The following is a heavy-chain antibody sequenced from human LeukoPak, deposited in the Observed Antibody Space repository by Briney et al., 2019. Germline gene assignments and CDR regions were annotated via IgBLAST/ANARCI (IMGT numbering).Heavy chain of an antibody. D-gene: IGHD6-6*01. V-gene: IGHV1-2*02. CDR2: IGPNSGGT. Sequence: ASVKVSCKASGYTFTRYYLHWVRQAPGQGLEWMGWIGPNSGGTNYAQKFQGRVTMTRDTSISTAYMELSRLISDDTAVYYCARSNIAVRRGDNWFDPWGQGTLVTVSS. CDR3: ARSNIAVRRGDNWFDP. CDR1: GYTFTRYY. J-gene: IGHJ5*02.